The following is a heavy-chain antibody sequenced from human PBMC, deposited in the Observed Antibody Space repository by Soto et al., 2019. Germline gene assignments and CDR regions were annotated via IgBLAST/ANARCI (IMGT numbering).Heavy chain of an antibody. D-gene: IGHD1-26*01. CDR1: GFIFENFG. J-gene: IGHJ5*02. V-gene: IGHV3-23*01. CDR3: AKNQGVELVPLATVDWFDP. CDR2: ISGSGFKK. Sequence: LRLSCAASGFIFENFGMSWVRQAPGKGLEWISSISGSGFKKYYADSVKGRFTISRDNPKSTVYLELNNLSAEDTAVYHCAKNQGVELVPLATVDWFDPWGQGSVVTVSS.